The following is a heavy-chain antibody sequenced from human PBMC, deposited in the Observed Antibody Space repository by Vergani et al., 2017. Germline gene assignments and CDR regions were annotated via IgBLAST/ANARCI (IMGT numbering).Heavy chain of an antibody. J-gene: IGHJ6*02. Sequence: EVQLVESGGGLVQPGGSLRLSCAASGFTVSSNYMSWVRQAPGKGLEWVSVIYSGGSTYYADSVKGRFTISRDNSKNTLYLQMNSLRGEDTAVYYCARDLSTSVAGILYGMDVWGQGTTVTVSS. CDR3: ARDLSTSVAGILYGMDV. V-gene: IGHV3-66*01. CDR1: GFTVSSNY. CDR2: IYSGGST. D-gene: IGHD6-19*01.